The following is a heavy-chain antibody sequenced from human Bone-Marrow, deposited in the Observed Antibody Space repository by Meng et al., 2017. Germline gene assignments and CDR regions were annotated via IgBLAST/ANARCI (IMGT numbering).Heavy chain of an antibody. CDR3: AKDNQSYGSGSLDY. CDR1: GFTFDDYD. Sequence: SLKISCASSGFTFDDYDMHWVRPAPGKGTEWVSGISWNSGSIGYADSVKGRFTISSDNAKTSLYLQMNSLRAEDMALYYCAKDNQSYGSGSLDYWGQGTLVTVSS. J-gene: IGHJ4*02. D-gene: IGHD3-10*01. V-gene: IGHV3-9*03. CDR2: ISWNSGSI.